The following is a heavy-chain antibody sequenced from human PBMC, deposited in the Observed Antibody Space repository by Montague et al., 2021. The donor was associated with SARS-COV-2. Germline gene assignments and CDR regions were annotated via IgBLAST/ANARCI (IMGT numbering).Heavy chain of an antibody. CDR3: VRPLWFGDSDYFFES. D-gene: IGHD3-10*01. Sequence: SLRLSCAASGFTFRSYWMHWVRQVPGRGLVWVSRIRPDGTSTNYAASMKGRFTISRDNAKNTLSLQMNNLRAEDTAVYYCVRPLWFGDSDYFFESWGQGTLVTVSS. V-gene: IGHV3-74*01. J-gene: IGHJ4*02. CDR2: IRPDGTST. CDR1: GFTFRSYW.